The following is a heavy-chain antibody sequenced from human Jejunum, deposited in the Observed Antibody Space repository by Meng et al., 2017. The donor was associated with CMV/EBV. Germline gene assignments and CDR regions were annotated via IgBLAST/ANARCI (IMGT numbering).Heavy chain of an antibody. CDR2: ISDGGGST. D-gene: IGHD1-26*01. CDR3: AKGQWEFGIGLGPFDY. Sequence: TVSHYAVSWVRQAPGKGLEWVSTISDGGGSTYYPDSVMGRFTISRDNSKNTLYLQMNSLRAEDTAVYYCAKGQWEFGIGLGPFDYWGQGTLVTVSS. V-gene: IGHV3-23*01. J-gene: IGHJ4*02. CDR1: TVSHYA.